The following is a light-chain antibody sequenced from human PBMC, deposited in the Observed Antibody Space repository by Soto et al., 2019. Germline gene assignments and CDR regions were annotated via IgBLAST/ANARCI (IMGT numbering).Light chain of an antibody. Sequence: LGGGGRATNYCRARQTISTYSAWYQQKPGQAPRLLIYDTSNKATGIPARFSGSGSGTDFTLTLSSLVPEDFAVYYPQQRSKWPPTFRGGTKVDI. CDR2: DTS. J-gene: IGKJ4*01. V-gene: IGKV3-11*01. CDR3: QQRSKWPPT. CDR1: QTISTY.